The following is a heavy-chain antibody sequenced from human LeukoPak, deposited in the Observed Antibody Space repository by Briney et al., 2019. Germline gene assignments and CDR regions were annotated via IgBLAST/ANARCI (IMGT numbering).Heavy chain of an antibody. CDR2: ISGSGGST. V-gene: IGHV3-23*01. Sequence: PGGSLRLSCAASGFTFSSYAMSWVRQAPGKGLEWVSAISGSGGSTYYADSVKGRFTISRDNSKNTLYLQMNGLRAEDTAVYYCAKVIRGYSLGQTDYYYYYMDVWGKGTTVTVSS. CDR3: AKVIRGYSLGQTDYYYYYMDV. CDR1: GFTFSSYA. J-gene: IGHJ6*03. D-gene: IGHD5-18*01.